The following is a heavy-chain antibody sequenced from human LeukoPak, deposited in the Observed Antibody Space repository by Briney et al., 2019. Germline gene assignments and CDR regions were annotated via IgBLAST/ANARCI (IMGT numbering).Heavy chain of an antibody. V-gene: IGHV1-2*02. CDR2: INPNSGGT. CDR1: GYTFTGYY. CDR3: ARIRISTDWSLRPAPYYFDY. D-gene: IGHD3-22*01. Sequence: ASVKVSCKASGYTFTGYYMHWVRQAPGQGLEWMGWINPNSGGTNYAQKFQGRVTMTRDTSISTAYMELSRLRSDDTAVYYCARIRISTDWSLRPAPYYFDYWGQGTLVTVSS. J-gene: IGHJ4*02.